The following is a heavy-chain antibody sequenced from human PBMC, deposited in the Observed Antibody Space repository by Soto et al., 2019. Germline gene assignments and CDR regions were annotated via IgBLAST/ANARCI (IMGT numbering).Heavy chain of an antibody. J-gene: IGHJ4*02. CDR2: IYYSGST. CDR3: ASGYCSGGSCYVFDY. V-gene: IGHV4-61*01. Sequence: SETLSLTCTVSGGSVSSGSYYWSWIRQPPGKGLEWIGYIYYSGSTNYNPSLKSRVTISVDTSKNQFSLKLSSVTAADTAVYYCASGYCSGGSCYVFDYWGQGTLVTVSS. CDR1: GGSVSSGSYY. D-gene: IGHD2-15*01.